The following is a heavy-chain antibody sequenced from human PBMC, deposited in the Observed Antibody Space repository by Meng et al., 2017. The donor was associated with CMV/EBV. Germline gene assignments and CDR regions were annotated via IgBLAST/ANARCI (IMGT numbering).Heavy chain of an antibody. J-gene: IGHJ4*02. D-gene: IGHD2-2*03. V-gene: IGHV3-9*01. CDR1: GFTFDDCA. Sequence: SLKIYRAASGFTFDDCAMHWVRQAPGKGLGWVSGINWNRGDIGYADSVEGRFTISRDNAKNSLYLQMNSLRDEVTALYYWAKDIRGYCYSLEYWGQGTLVTVSS. CDR3: AKDIRGYCYSLEY. CDR2: INWNRGDI.